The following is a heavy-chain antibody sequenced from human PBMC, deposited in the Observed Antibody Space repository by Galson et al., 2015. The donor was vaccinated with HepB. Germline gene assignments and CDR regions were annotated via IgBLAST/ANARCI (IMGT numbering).Heavy chain of an antibody. CDR3: ARDGLTIFGVVIPYDV. Sequence: SLRLSCAASGFTFSSYSMNWVRQAPGEGLEWVSSISSSCSYIYYADSVKGRFTISRDNAKNSLYLQMNSLRAEDAAVYYCARDGLTIFGVVIPYDVWGKGTTVTVSS. CDR1: GFTFSSYS. CDR2: ISSSCSYI. D-gene: IGHD3-3*01. V-gene: IGHV3-21*01. J-gene: IGHJ6*04.